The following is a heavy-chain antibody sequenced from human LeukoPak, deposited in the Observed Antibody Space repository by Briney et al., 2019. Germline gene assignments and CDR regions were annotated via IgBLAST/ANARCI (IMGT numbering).Heavy chain of an antibody. CDR1: GGSISSHY. D-gene: IGHD4-11*01. V-gene: IGHV4-59*11. CDR2: IYYSGST. J-gene: IGHJ6*03. CDR3: ARDRGDSNYYYYMDV. Sequence: PSETLSLTCTVSGGSISSHYWSWIRQPPGKGLEWIGYIYYSGSTNYNPSLKSRVTISVDTSKNQFSLKLSSVTAADTAVYYCARDRGDSNYYYYMDVWGKGTTVTVSS.